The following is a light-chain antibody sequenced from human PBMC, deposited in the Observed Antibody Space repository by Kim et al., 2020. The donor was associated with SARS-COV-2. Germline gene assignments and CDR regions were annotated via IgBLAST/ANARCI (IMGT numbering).Light chain of an antibody. CDR3: QQYNNWPLT. J-gene: IGKJ4*01. Sequence: EVVMTQSPVTLSVSPVERATFSCRSSQSINTKLAWYQQKPGQAPRLLISDASTRATGIPARFSCSGSGTEFTLTISSLQSEDFAVYYCQQYNNWPLTSGGGCKVDIK. CDR1: QSINTK. V-gene: IGKV3D-15*01. CDR2: DAS.